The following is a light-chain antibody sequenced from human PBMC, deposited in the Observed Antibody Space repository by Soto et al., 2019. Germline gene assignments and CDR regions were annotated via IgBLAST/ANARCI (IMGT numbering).Light chain of an antibody. J-gene: IGKJ1*01. CDR1: QSISSW. Sequence: DIKMSQSPSTLSAYVGDRVTITCRASQSISSWLAWYQQKPGKAPKLLIYDASSLESGVPSRFSGSGSGTEFTLTISSLQPDDFATYYCQQYNSYSSWTFGQGTIVDIK. CDR2: DAS. V-gene: IGKV1-5*01. CDR3: QQYNSYSSWT.